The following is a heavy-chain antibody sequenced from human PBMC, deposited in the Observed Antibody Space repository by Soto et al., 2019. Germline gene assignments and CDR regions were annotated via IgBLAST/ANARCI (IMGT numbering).Heavy chain of an antibody. CDR2: TYYRSKWYN. Sequence: PSQTLSLTCVISGDSVSSNSAAWNWIRQSPSRGLEWLGRTYYRSKWYNDYAVSVKSRITINPDTSRNQFSLQLNSVIPEGTAVYYCARSISAAATYNWFDHWGQGTLVTVSS. CDR1: GDSVSSNSAA. CDR3: ARSISAAATYNWFDH. D-gene: IGHD6-13*01. J-gene: IGHJ5*02. V-gene: IGHV6-1*01.